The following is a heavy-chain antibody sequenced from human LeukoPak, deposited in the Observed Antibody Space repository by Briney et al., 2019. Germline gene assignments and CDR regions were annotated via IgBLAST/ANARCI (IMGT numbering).Heavy chain of an antibody. CDR1: GFTFKSHA. CDR3: AKFPSYDSSGHDGFDV. D-gene: IGHD3-22*01. V-gene: IGHV3-23*01. CDR2: TSGSGGSK. Sequence: GGSLRLSCAASGFTFKSHAMSWVRQAPGKGLEWVSATSGSGGSKFYADSVKGRFTISRDNSKNTLYLQMNSLRAEDTAIYYCAKFPSYDSSGHDGFDVWGQGTGVTVSS. J-gene: IGHJ3*01.